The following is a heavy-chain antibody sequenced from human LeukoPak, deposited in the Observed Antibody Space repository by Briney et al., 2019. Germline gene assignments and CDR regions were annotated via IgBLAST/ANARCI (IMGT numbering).Heavy chain of an antibody. J-gene: IGHJ4*02. CDR3: ARGRLKWSYGYVY. CDR2: INPNSGGT. CDR1: GYTFTGYY. V-gene: IGHV1-2*02. D-gene: IGHD5-18*01. Sequence: ASVKVSCKASGYTFTGYYMHWVRQAPGQGLEWMGWINPNSGGTNYAQKFQGRVTMTRDTSISTAYMELSRLRFDDTAVYYCARGRLKWSYGYVYWGQGTLVTVSS.